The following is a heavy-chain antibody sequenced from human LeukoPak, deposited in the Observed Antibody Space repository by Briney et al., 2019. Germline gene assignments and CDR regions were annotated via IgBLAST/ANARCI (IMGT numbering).Heavy chain of an antibody. CDR3: ARDTTDAFDI. CDR2: IYYSGST. Sequence: SETLSLTCTVSGGSISSYYWSWIRQPPGKGLEWIGYIYYSGSTNYNPSLKSRVTISVDTSKNRFSLKLSSVTAADTAVYYCARDTTDAFDIWGQGTMVTVSS. CDR1: GGSISSYY. D-gene: IGHD1-14*01. J-gene: IGHJ3*02. V-gene: IGHV4-59*01.